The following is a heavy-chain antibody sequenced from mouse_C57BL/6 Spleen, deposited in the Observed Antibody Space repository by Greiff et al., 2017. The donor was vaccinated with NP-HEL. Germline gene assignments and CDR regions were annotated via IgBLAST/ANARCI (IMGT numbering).Heavy chain of an antibody. J-gene: IGHJ4*01. CDR2: INPNNGGT. CDR3: ARVRGYYSRAMDY. D-gene: IGHD2-3*01. V-gene: IGHV1-22*01. CDR1: GYTFTDYN. Sequence: EVQLQQSGPELVKPGASVKMSCKASGYTFTDYNMHWVKQSHGKSLEWIGYINPNNGGTSYNQKFKGKATLTVNKSSSTAYMELRSLTSEYSAFYYCARVRGYYSRAMDYWGQGTSVTVSS.